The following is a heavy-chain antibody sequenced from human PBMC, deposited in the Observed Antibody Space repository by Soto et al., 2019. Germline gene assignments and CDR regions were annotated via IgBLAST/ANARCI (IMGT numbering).Heavy chain of an antibody. CDR1: GGSISSYY. CDR2: IYYSGST. Sequence: SETLSLTCTVSGGSISSYYWSWIRQPPGKGLEWIGYIYYSGSTNYNPSLMSRVTISVDTSKNQFSLKLSSVTAADTAVYYCARSLAVAGLYYFDYWGQGTLVTVSS. D-gene: IGHD6-19*01. V-gene: IGHV4-59*08. J-gene: IGHJ4*02. CDR3: ARSLAVAGLYYFDY.